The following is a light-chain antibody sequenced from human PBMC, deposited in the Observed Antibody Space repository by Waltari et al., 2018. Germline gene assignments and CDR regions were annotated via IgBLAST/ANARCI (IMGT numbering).Light chain of an antibody. Sequence: QSALTQPASVSGSPGQSITISCTGTSSDVGAYNYVSWYQQHPGKAPKIIIFDVSNRPSGVSNRFSGSKSGNTASRTISGRQAEDEADYYCSSYISSSTLELFGGGTSLTVL. CDR1: SSDVGAYNY. CDR3: SSYISSSTLEL. J-gene: IGLJ2*01. V-gene: IGLV2-14*03. CDR2: DVS.